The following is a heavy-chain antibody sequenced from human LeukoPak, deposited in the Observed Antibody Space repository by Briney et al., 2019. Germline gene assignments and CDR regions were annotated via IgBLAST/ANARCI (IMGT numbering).Heavy chain of an antibody. CDR1: GYTFTGYY. CDR3: ARDQNFWSGYQFLYYFDY. V-gene: IGHV1-2*02. D-gene: IGHD3-3*01. CDR2: INPNSGGT. J-gene: IGHJ4*02. Sequence: GASVKVSCKASGYTFTGYYMHWVRQAPGQGLEWMGWINPNSGGTNYAQKFQGRVTMPRDTSISTAYMELSRLRSDDTAVYYCARDQNFWSGYQFLYYFDYWGQGTLVTVSS.